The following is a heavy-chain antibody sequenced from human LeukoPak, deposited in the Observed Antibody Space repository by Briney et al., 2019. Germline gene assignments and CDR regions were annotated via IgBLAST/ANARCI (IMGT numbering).Heavy chain of an antibody. CDR2: IKEDGSGE. J-gene: IGHJ6*03. V-gene: IGHV3-7*01. Sequence: GGSLRLSCAASGFTFSSYWMIWVRQAPGKGLEWVANIKEDGSGEYYVDSVKGRFTISRDNAKNSLYLQMKTVRAEDTALYYCARGVLTGIDYMDVWGKGTTVTVSS. D-gene: IGHD1-20*01. CDR1: GFTFSSYW. CDR3: ARGVLTGIDYMDV.